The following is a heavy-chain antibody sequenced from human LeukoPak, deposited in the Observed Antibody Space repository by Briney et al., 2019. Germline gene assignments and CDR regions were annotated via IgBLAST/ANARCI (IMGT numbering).Heavy chain of an antibody. CDR3: ATASCCTGGSCYFDY. D-gene: IGHD2-8*02. CDR1: GYSFTSYW. J-gene: IGHJ4*02. Sequence: GESLKISCKGSGYSFTSYWIGWVRQMPGKGLEWMGIIYPADSDTRYSPSFQGQVTISADKSISTAYLQWSSLKASDTAMYYCATASCCTGGSCYFDYWGQGTLVTVSS. V-gene: IGHV5-51*01. CDR2: IYPADSDT.